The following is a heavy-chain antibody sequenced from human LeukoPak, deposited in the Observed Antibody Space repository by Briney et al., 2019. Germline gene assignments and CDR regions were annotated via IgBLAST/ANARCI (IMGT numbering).Heavy chain of an antibody. J-gene: IGHJ4*02. CDR1: GFTFSSYD. Sequence: GGSLRLSCAASGFTFSSYDMHWVRLATGKGLEWVSAIGTAGDTYYPGSVKGRFTISRENAKNSLYLQMNSLRAGDTAVYYCARGYSGSSWYNFDYWGQGTLVTVSS. CDR3: ARGYSGSSWYNFDY. D-gene: IGHD6-13*01. CDR2: IGTAGDT. V-gene: IGHV3-13*01.